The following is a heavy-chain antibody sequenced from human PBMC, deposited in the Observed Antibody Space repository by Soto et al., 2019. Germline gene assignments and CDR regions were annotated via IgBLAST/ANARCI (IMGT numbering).Heavy chain of an antibody. CDR3: ARGNYYDSSGYYPLDY. CDR1: GYSFTSYW. J-gene: IGHJ4*02. CDR2: IYPGDSDT. D-gene: IGHD3-22*01. Sequence: GESLKISCKGSGYSFTSYWIGWVRQMPGKGLEWMGIIYPGDSDTRYSPSFQGQVTISADKSISTAYLQWSSLKASDTAMYYCARGNYYDSSGYYPLDYWGQGTLDTVSS. V-gene: IGHV5-51*01.